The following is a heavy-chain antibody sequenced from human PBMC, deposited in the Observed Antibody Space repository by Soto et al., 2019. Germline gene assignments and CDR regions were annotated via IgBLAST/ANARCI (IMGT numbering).Heavy chain of an antibody. D-gene: IGHD2-21*02. V-gene: IGHV4-31*03. CDR2: VYYSGRT. Sequence: QVQLHESGPGLVKPSQTLSLTCTVSGGSITSETYYWSWIRHHPGKDLEWIGYVYYSGRTYYNPSLKSRVTMSVDTSKNQFSLRLSSVTAADTAVYYCARTTYGDYSSCPHWGQGTLVTVSS. CDR1: GGSITSETYY. CDR3: ARTTYGDYSSCPH. J-gene: IGHJ1*01.